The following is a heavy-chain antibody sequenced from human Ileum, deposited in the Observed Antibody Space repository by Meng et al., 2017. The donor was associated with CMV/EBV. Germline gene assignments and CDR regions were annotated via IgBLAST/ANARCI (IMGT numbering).Heavy chain of an antibody. CDR1: GFAFSSYL. J-gene: IGHJ4*02. V-gene: IGHV3-7*01. CDR2: IKQDGSET. D-gene: IGHD6-19*01. Sequence: GESLKISCAASGFAFSSYLMSWVRRAPGKGLEWVGNIKQDGSETYYVDSMKGRFTISRGNAKNSLYLQMNSLRAEDTAVYYCATLAVAGRYVDYWGQGTLVTVSS. CDR3: ATLAVAGRYVDY.